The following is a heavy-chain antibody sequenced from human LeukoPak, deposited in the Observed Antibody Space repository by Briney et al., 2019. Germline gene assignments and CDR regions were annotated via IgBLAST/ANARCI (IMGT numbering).Heavy chain of an antibody. CDR2: INGDGSTI. Sequence: GGSLRLSCAASGFTVSSNYMSWVRQAPGKGLVWVSRINGDGSTINYADSVKGRFTISRDNAKNTLYLQMNSLRAEDTAVYYCAGDRGPAVMDYWGQGTLVTVSS. V-gene: IGHV3-74*01. CDR3: AGDRGPAVMDY. J-gene: IGHJ4*02. D-gene: IGHD2-2*03. CDR1: GFTVSSNY.